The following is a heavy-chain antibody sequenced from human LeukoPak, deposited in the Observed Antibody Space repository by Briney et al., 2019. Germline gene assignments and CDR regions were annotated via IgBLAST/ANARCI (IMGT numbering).Heavy chain of an antibody. V-gene: IGHV3-33*01. CDR1: GFTFSSYG. J-gene: IGHJ4*02. Sequence: AGGSLRLSCAASGFTFSSYGMHWVRQAPGKGLEWVAVIWYDGSNKYYADSVKGRFTISRDNSKNTLYLQMNSLRAEDTAVYYCARDPTQDYDILTGTDYWGQGTLVTVSS. CDR3: ARDPTQDYDILTGTDY. CDR2: IWYDGSNK. D-gene: IGHD3-9*01.